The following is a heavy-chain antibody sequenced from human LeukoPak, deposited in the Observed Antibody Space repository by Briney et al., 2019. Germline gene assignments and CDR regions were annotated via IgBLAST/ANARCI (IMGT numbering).Heavy chain of an antibody. D-gene: IGHD5-12*01. Sequence: GGSLRLSCAASGFSFSSYGMHWVRQAPGKGLEWVAVISYDGENKFYVDSVKGRFTISKDNSKNTLFLQMNSLRDEDSAVYYCAKCQTVGYANPDYWGQGTLVTVSS. CDR3: AKCQTVGYANPDY. J-gene: IGHJ4*02. CDR1: GFSFSSYG. CDR2: ISYDGENK. V-gene: IGHV3-30*18.